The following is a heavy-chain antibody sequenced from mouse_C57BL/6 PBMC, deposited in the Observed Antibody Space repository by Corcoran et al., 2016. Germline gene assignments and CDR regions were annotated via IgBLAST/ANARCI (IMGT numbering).Heavy chain of an antibody. CDR2: INTYSGVP. CDR3: ARPYYGSSYWYFDV. Sequence: QIQLVQSGPELKKPGETVKISCKASGYTFTTYGMSWVKQAPGKGLKWMGWINTYSGVPTYADDFKGRFAFSLETSASTAYLQINNLKNEDTATYFCARPYYGSSYWYFDVWGTGTTVTVSS. J-gene: IGHJ1*03. D-gene: IGHD1-1*01. V-gene: IGHV9-3*01. CDR1: GYTFTTYG.